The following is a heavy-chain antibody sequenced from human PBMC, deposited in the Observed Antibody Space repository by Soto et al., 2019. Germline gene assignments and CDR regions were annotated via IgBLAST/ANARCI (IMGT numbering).Heavy chain of an antibody. CDR2: ISYDGSNK. D-gene: IGHD1-26*01. CDR1: GFTFSSYG. V-gene: IGHV3-30*18. Sequence: GGSLRLSCAASGFTFSSYGMHWVRQAPGKGLEWVAVISYDGSNKYYADSVKGRFTISRDNSKNTLYLQMNSLRAEDTAVYYCAKDRRSGSYYGRYAFDIWGQGTMVTVSS. J-gene: IGHJ3*02. CDR3: AKDRRSGSYYGRYAFDI.